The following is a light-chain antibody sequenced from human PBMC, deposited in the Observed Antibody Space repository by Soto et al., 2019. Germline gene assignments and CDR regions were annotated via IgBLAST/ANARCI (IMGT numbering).Light chain of an antibody. CDR1: QSITTY. CDR2: AAS. J-gene: IGKJ2*01. Sequence: DIQMTQSPSSLSASVGDRVTITCRVSQSITTYLNWYQQKPGKAPKLLICAASNLQSGVPSRFTGSGSGTDFALTISSLQPEDFATYYCQQTKNIPYTFGQRTKLEIK. V-gene: IGKV1-39*01. CDR3: QQTKNIPYT.